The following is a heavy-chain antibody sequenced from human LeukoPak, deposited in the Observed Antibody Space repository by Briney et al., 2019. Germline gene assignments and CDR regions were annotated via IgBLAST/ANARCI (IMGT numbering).Heavy chain of an antibody. CDR3: AKDPLQRWLQSTANDY. D-gene: IGHD5-24*01. Sequence: GGSLRLSCAASGFTFSSYAMSWVRQAPGKGLEWVSAISGSGGSTYYADSVKGRFTISRDNSKNTLYLQMNSLRAEDTAVYYCAKDPLQRWLQSTANDYWGQGTLATVSS. J-gene: IGHJ4*02. CDR1: GFTFSSYA. CDR2: ISGSGGST. V-gene: IGHV3-23*01.